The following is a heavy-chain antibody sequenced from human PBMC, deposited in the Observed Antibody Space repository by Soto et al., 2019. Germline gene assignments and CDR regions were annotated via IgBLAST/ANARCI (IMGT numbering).Heavy chain of an antibody. J-gene: IGHJ4*02. CDR1: GGTFSSYR. CDR2: IVPIYRTA. Sequence: SVKVSCKASGGTFSSYRFNCVRQARGQGLEWLGGIVPIYRTADYAQKFQGRVTITADESTRTVYMELSSLKSQDTALYYCARDSGAKLSSSWGQGTLVTVSS. D-gene: IGHD6-13*01. CDR3: ARDSGAKLSSS. V-gene: IGHV1-69*13.